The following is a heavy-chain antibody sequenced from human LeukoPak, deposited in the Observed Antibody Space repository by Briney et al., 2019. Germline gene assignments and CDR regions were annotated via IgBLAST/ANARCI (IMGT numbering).Heavy chain of an antibody. CDR3: AGGVGIAAAGYFYYYMDV. CDR1: GYNFNSYG. Sequence: ASVKVSCEASGYNFNSYGISWVRQAPGQGLEWMGWINTNSRNTNYAQKFQGRVTMTTDTSTSTAYMDLRSLRSDDAAVYYCAGGVGIAAAGYFYYYMDVWGKGTTVTVSS. CDR2: INTNSRNT. D-gene: IGHD6-13*01. J-gene: IGHJ6*03. V-gene: IGHV1-18*01.